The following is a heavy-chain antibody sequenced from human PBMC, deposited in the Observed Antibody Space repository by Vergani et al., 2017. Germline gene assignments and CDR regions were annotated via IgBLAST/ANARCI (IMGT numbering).Heavy chain of an antibody. V-gene: IGHV1-69*01. CDR3: ARVSSISTYYYYYMDG. CDR1: GGTFSSYA. D-gene: IGHD3-10*01. Sequence: QVQLVQSGAAVKKPGSSVKVSCKASGGTFSSYAISWVRQAPGQGLEWMGGIIPIFGTANYAQKFQGGVTITADDSTSPDYMALSSLRSEDTAVYYCARVSSISTYYYYYMDGWGKGTTVTAS. J-gene: IGHJ6*03. CDR2: IIPIFGTA.